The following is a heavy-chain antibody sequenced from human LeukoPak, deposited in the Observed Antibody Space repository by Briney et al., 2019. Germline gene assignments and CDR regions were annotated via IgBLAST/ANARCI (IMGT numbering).Heavy chain of an antibody. V-gene: IGHV4-34*01. Sequence: SETRSLTCAVYGGSFSGYYWSWIRQPPGKGLEWIGEINHSGSTNYNPSLKSRVTISVDTSKNQLSLKLSSVTAADTAVYYCARGIYSYGLLGYWGQGTLVTVSS. CDR1: GGSFSGYY. D-gene: IGHD5-18*01. J-gene: IGHJ4*02. CDR2: INHSGST. CDR3: ARGIYSYGLLGY.